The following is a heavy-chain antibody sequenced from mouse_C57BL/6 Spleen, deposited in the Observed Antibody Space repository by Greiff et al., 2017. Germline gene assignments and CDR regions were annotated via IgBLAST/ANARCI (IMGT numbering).Heavy chain of an antibody. V-gene: IGHV5-17*01. Sequence: EVKLVESGGGLVKPGGSLKLSCAASGFTFSDYGMHWVRQAPEKGLEWVAYISSGSSTIYYADTVKGRFTISRDNAKNTLFLQMTSLRSEDTAMYYCASDYASYFDYWGQGTTLTVSS. CDR3: ASDYASYFDY. J-gene: IGHJ2*01. CDR2: ISSGSSTI. CDR1: GFTFSDYG. D-gene: IGHD2-13*01.